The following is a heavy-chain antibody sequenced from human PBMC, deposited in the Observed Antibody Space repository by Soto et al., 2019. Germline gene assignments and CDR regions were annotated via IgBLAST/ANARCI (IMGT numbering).Heavy chain of an antibody. V-gene: IGHV3-73*01. Sequence: PGGSLRLSCAASGFTFSGSAMHWVRQASGKGLEWVGRIRSKTNSYATAYSASVKGRFTISRDDSKNTAYLQMNSLKTEDTAVYYCTKGGYTSGWYSDYWGQGTLVTV. D-gene: IGHD6-19*01. CDR3: TKGGYTSGWYSDY. J-gene: IGHJ4*02. CDR1: GFTFSGSA. CDR2: IRSKTNSYAT.